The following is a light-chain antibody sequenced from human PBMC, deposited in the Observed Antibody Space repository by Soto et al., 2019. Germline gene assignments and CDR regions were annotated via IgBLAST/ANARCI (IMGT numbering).Light chain of an antibody. Sequence: IVLTQSPATMSVSPGESDTLSCRASQSISNNLAWYQQKPGQAPRLLIFGASTRATGIPGRFSGSGSGTEFTLTISSLQSEDFAVYYCQQYNNWPRTFGQGTKVDIK. J-gene: IGKJ1*01. V-gene: IGKV3-15*01. CDR3: QQYNNWPRT. CDR1: QSISNN. CDR2: GAS.